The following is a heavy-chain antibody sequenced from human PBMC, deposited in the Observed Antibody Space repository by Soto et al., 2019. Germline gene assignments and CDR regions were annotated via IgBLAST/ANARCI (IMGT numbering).Heavy chain of an antibody. V-gene: IGHV2-5*01. D-gene: IGHD1-26*01. CDR3: AHSRTTYDEFGSGPGGAWLDP. J-gene: IGHJ5*02. CDR1: GVSLRASGGG. CDR2: IYWSDDK. Sequence: PPQALKLTCTFSGVSLRASGGGVGWVPQPPGKGLEGLALIYWSDDKSYRPSLKSRITITKDTYKNQVVLTMTNMDPVDTATYYCAHSRTTYDEFGSGPGGAWLDPWGQGTLVTVS.